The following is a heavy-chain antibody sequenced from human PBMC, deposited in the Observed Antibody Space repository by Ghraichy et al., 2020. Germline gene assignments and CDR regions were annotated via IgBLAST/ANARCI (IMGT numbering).Heavy chain of an antibody. CDR3: ARLRRWLLPNYYYYGMDV. Sequence: SETLSLTCTVSGGSISSYYWSWIRQPPGKGLEWIGYIYYSGSTNYNPSLKSRVTISVDTSKNQFSLKLSSVTAADTAVYYCARLRRWLLPNYYYYGMDVWGQGTTVTVSS. V-gene: IGHV4-59*08. D-gene: IGHD4-17*01. J-gene: IGHJ6*02. CDR1: GGSISSYY. CDR2: IYYSGST.